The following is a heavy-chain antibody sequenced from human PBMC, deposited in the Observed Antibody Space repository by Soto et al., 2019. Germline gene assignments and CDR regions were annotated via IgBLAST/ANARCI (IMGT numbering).Heavy chain of an antibody. J-gene: IGHJ3*02. CDR2: IYYSGST. CDR1: GGSISSYY. V-gene: IGHV4-59*01. D-gene: IGHD3-22*01. CDR3: ARGGIVVVDLYAFDI. Sequence: PSETLSLTCTVSGGSISSYYWSWIRQPPGKGLEWIGYIYYSGSTNYNPSLKSRVTISVDTSKNQFSLKLSSVTAADTAVYYCARGGIVVVDLYAFDIWGQGTMATV.